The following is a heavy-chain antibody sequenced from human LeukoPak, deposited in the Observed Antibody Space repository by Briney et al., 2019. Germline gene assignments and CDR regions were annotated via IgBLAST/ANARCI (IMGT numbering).Heavy chain of an antibody. Sequence: GGSLRLSCAASGFTFSSYEMNWVRQAPGKGLEWVSYISGSSSTIYYADSVKGRFTISRDNAKNSLYLQMNSLRAEDTAVYFCARDLKGDAARRHTFDYWGPGTLVPVSS. V-gene: IGHV3-48*03. CDR2: ISGSSSTI. CDR1: GFTFSSYE. CDR3: ARDLKGDAARRHTFDY. J-gene: IGHJ4*02. D-gene: IGHD6-6*01.